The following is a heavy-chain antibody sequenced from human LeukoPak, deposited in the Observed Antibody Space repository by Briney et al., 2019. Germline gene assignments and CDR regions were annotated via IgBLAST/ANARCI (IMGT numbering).Heavy chain of an antibody. J-gene: IGHJ4*02. CDR1: GFTFSSYW. CDR2: IKQDGSEK. D-gene: IGHD3-16*01. Sequence: PGGSLRLSCAASGFTFSSYWMSWVRQAPGKGLEWVANIKQDGSEKYYVDSVRGRFTISRDNTKNPLYLQMSSLRAEDTAVYYCATQHYGPFDYWGQGTLVTVSS. V-gene: IGHV3-7*01. CDR3: ATQHYGPFDY.